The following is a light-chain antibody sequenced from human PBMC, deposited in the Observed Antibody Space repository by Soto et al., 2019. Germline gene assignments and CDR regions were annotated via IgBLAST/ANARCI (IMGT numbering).Light chain of an antibody. J-gene: IGLJ2*01. CDR3: GTWDSSLSAGV. V-gene: IGLV1-51*01. CDR1: SSNIGKNY. CDR2: DNN. Sequence: QSVLTQPPSVSEAPGQKVTISCSGSSSNIGKNYISWYQQLPGTAPKLLIYDNNKRPSGTPDRFSGSKSGTSATLGIAGLQTGDEADYYCGTWDSSLSAGVFGGGTKVTVL.